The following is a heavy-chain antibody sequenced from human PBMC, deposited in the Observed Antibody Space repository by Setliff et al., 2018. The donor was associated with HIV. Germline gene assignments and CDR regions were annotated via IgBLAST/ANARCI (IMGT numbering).Heavy chain of an antibody. CDR1: GYTFTSYA. D-gene: IGHD6-19*01. CDR3: ARSLERQWLVPYYMGV. J-gene: IGHJ6*03. CDR2: INAGNGNT. Sequence: GASVKVSCKASGYTFTSYAMHWVRQAPGQSLEWMGWINAGNGNTKYSQNFQGRVTITRDTFASTAYMELSSLRSEDTAVYYCARSLERQWLVPYYMGVWGKGTTVTVSS. V-gene: IGHV1-3*01.